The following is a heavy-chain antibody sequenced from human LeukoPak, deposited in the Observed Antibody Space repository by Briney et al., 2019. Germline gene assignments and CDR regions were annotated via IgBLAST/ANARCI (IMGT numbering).Heavy chain of an antibody. D-gene: IGHD3-3*01. V-gene: IGHV3-15*01. CDR2: TKSNIDGGTT. CDR3: TTDFSHFDFSSGYYSY. J-gene: IGHJ4*02. CDR1: GFGFTNAW. Sequence: GGSLRLSCAASGFGFTNAWMVWVRQAPGKGLEWVGRTKSNIDGGTTDFAAPVKGRFTISRDDLTRTLYLQMNSLKTEDTGVYYCTTDFSHFDFSSGYYSYWGQGSLVTVSS.